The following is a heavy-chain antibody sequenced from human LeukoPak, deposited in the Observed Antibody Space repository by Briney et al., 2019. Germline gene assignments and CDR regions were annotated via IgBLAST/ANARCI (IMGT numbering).Heavy chain of an antibody. CDR1: GGTFSSNA. J-gene: IGHJ3*02. CDR2: IIPIFGTA. Sequence: ASVKVSCKASGGTFSSNAISWVRQAPGQGLEWMGGIIPIFGTANYAQKFQGRLTMTTETSTTTAYMELRSLRSDDTAVYYCARLARYHLLEASDIWGQGTMVTVSS. CDR3: ARLARYHLLEASDI. V-gene: IGHV1-69*05. D-gene: IGHD1-14*01.